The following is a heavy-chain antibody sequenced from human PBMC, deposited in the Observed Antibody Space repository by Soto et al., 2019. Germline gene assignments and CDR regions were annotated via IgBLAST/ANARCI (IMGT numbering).Heavy chain of an antibody. D-gene: IGHD3-22*01. CDR2: IDWDDDK. CDR3: ARTLYDSSGYYSHHFDY. V-gene: IGHV2-70*11. CDR1: GFSLSTSGMC. J-gene: IGHJ4*02. Sequence: PPLVNPTQTLTLTCTFSGFSLSTSGMCVSWIRKPPGKALEWLARIDWDDDKYYSTSLKTRLTISKDTSKNQVVLTMTNMDPVDTATYYCARTLYDSSGYYSHHFDYWGQGTLVTVSS.